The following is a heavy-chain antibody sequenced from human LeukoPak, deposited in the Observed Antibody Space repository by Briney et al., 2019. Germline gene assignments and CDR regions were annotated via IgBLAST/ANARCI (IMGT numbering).Heavy chain of an antibody. V-gene: IGHV4-59*01. CDR2: IYSSGNT. J-gene: IGHJ3*01. CDR3: ARARSGYSYGFRF. D-gene: IGHD1-26*01. CDR1: GDSISTYS. Sequence: SETLSLTCTVSGDSISTYSWSWIRQPPGKRLEWIGYIYSSGNTNYNPSFKSRVTISVDTPKNQFSLRLRSVTATDTAVYFCARARSGYSYGFRFWGQGTVVTISS.